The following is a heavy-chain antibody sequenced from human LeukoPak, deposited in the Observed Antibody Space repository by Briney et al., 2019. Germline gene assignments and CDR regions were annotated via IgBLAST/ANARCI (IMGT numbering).Heavy chain of an antibody. CDR3: GRGAVRTAAKPDSFDY. CDR1: GRTFSIYA. V-gene: IGHV1-69*04. CDR2: NNRNPGFA. D-gene: IGHD2-2*01. J-gene: IGHJ4*02. Sequence: ASVKVSCKFSGRTFSIYAMSWVRQAPGQALEWMGRNNRNPGFANNPQKCQGSITDTADKTANTAQMELRSLGTDDTAVYYCGRGAVRTAAKPDSFDYWGQGTLVTVSS.